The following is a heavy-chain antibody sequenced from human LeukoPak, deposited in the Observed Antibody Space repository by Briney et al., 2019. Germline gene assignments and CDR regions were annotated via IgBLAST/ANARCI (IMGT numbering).Heavy chain of an antibody. CDR2: IYPRDSDT. CDR3: ARHSDVIGAI. CDR1: GYTFTHQW. J-gene: IGHJ4*02. V-gene: IGHV5-51*01. D-gene: IGHD3-10*01. Sequence: GGALKISCKSSGYTFTHQWIGWVRQKSGSGLEWMGIIYPRDSDTRYSPSFQGHVSISADTSINTAYLGWSRLEASDTAIYYCARHSDVIGAIWGQGTLVTVSS.